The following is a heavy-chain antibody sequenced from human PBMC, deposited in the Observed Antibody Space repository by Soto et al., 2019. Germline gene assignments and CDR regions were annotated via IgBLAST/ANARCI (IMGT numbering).Heavy chain of an antibody. J-gene: IGHJ4*02. Sequence: VASVKVSCKASGYTFTDYYMHWVRQSPGQGLEWMGWISSYNGVTHCAPKFQGRVTMTRDTSINTAFMELSRLRSDDSAMYYCARDRVPDSGSYYPYWGLGTLVTVSS. V-gene: IGHV1-2*02. CDR1: GYTFTDYY. D-gene: IGHD3-10*01. CDR2: ISSYNGVT. CDR3: ARDRVPDSGSYYPY.